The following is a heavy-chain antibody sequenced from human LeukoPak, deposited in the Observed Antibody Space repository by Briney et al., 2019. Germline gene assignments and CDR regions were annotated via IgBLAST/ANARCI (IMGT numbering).Heavy chain of an antibody. V-gene: IGHV3-21*01. Sequence: GGSLRLSCAASGFTFSAYNMNWVRRTPGKGLEWVSSITTSSSYMFYADSVRGRFTISRDNAENSLYLQMNSLRDEDTAVYYCAALDHGHDYWGQGTLVTVSS. CDR3: AALDHGHDY. CDR2: ITTSSSYM. CDR1: GFTFSAYN. J-gene: IGHJ4*02.